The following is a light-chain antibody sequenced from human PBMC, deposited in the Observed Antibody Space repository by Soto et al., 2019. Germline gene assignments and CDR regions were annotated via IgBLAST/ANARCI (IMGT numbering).Light chain of an antibody. J-gene: IGKJ1*01. V-gene: IGKV1-5*01. Sequence: DIPITQAPSNLAASLRDRVPITCRARPSICCWLGWYQQKPGKAPKLLIYDASSLESGVPSRFSGSGSGTEFTLTISSLQPDDFATYYCQQYNSYSPKTFGQGTKVEIK. CDR2: DAS. CDR3: QQYNSYSPKT. CDR1: PSICCW.